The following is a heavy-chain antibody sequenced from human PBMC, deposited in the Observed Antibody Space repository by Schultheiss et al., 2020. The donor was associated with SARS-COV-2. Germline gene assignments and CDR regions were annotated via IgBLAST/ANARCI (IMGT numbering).Heavy chain of an antibody. CDR3: ASFGNYVVSFDY. CDR1: GGSFSGYY. D-gene: IGHD4-11*01. CDR2: IYYSGST. J-gene: IGHJ4*02. Sequence: SETLSLTCAVYGGSFSGYYWSWIRQSPGKGLEWIGSIYYSGSTYYNPSLKSRVTISVDTSKNQFSLKLSSVTAADTAVYYCASFGNYVVSFDYWGQGTLVTVSS. V-gene: IGHV4-34*01.